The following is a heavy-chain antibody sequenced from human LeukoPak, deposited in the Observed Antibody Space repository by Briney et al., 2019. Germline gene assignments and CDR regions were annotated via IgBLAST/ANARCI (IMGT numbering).Heavy chain of an antibody. V-gene: IGHV4-34*01. CDR2: INHSGST. D-gene: IGHD3-10*01. CDR3: ARYGLLWFGVFYYYYMDV. Sequence: PSETLSLTCAVYGGSFSGYYWSWIRQPLGKGLEWIGEINHSGSTNYNPSLKSRVTISVDTSKNQFSLKLSSVTAADTAVYYCARYGLLWFGVFYYYYMDVWGKGTTVTVSS. J-gene: IGHJ6*03. CDR1: GGSFSGYY.